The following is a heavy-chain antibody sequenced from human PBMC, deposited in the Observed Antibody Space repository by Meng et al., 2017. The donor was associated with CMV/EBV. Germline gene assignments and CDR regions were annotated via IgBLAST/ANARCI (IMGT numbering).Heavy chain of an antibody. J-gene: IGHJ3*02. D-gene: IGHD3-16*02. CDR1: GFPLSTSGVG. CDR3: AHTLLMITFGGVIVNDAFDI. CDR2: IYWNDDK. V-gene: IGHV2-5*01. Sequence: SGPPLVQPTQTLTLPCTFSGFPLSTSGVGVGWIRQPPGKALEWLALIYWNDDKRYHPSLKSRLTITKDTSKNQVVLTMTNMDPVDTATSYCAHTLLMITFGGVIVNDAFDIWGQGTMVTVSS.